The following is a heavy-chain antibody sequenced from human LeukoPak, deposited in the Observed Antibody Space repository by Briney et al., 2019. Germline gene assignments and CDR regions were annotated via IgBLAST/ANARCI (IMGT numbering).Heavy chain of an antibody. CDR2: INPNSGGT. CDR1: GYTFTGYY. V-gene: IGHV1-2*02. J-gene: IGHJ6*03. D-gene: IGHD5-24*01. CDR3: ASDLGNNVMDLPSYYMDV. Sequence: EASVKVSCKASGYTFTGYYMHWVRQAPGQGLEWMGWINPNSGGTNYAQKFQGRVTMTRDTSISTAYMELSRLRSDDTAVYYCASDLGNNVMDLPSYYMDVWGKGTTVTVSS.